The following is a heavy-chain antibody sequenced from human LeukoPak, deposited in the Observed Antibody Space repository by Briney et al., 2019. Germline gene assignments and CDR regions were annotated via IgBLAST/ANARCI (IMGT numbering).Heavy chain of an antibody. Sequence: PSETLSLTCTVSGGSISSYYWSWIRQPPGKGLEWIGYIYYSGSTNYNPSLKSRVTISVDTSKNQFSLKLSSVTAADTAVYYCARYEHLPAAGIYYWGQGTLVTVSS. D-gene: IGHD6-13*01. CDR2: IYYSGST. V-gene: IGHV4-59*12. J-gene: IGHJ4*02. CDR1: GGSISSYY. CDR3: ARYEHLPAAGIYY.